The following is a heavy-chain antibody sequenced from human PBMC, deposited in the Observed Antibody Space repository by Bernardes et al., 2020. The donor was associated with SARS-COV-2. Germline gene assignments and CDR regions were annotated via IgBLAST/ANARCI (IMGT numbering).Heavy chain of an antibody. D-gene: IGHD3-22*01. CDR3: ASPKYYYDISGYYGAFDY. CDR2: ISYDGSNK. J-gene: IGHJ4*02. CDR1: GFTFSSYA. V-gene: IGHV3-30-3*01. Sequence: GGSLRLSCAASGFTFSSYAMHWVRQAPGKGLEWVAVISYDGSNKYYADSVKGRFTISRDNSKNTLYLQMNSLRAEDTAVYYCASPKYYYDISGYYGAFDYWGQGTLVTVSS.